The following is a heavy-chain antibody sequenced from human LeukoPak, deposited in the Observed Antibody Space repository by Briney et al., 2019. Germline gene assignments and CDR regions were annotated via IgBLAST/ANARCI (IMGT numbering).Heavy chain of an antibody. CDR3: ARVSVPHSIGWYGGHYFDY. J-gene: IGHJ4*02. CDR2: ISGSGGST. V-gene: IGHV3-23*01. Sequence: PGGSLRLSCAASGFTFSSYAMSWVRQAPGKGLEWVSAISGSGGSTYYADSVKGRFTISRDKSKNTLYLQMNSLRAEDTAVYYCARVSVPHSIGWYGGHYFDYWGQGTLVTVSS. D-gene: IGHD6-19*01. CDR1: GFTFSSYA.